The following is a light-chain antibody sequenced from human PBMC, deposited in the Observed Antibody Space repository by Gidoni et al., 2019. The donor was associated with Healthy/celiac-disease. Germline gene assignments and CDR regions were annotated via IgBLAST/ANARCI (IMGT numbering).Light chain of an antibody. CDR2: AAS. Sequence: DIQMTQSPSSLSASVEDRVTITCRASQSISRYLNWYQQKPGKDPKLLIYAASSLQSGVPSRFSGSGSGTDFTLTISSLQPEDFETYYCQQSYSTPRTFXKXTKVEIK. CDR3: QQSYSTPRT. J-gene: IGKJ1*01. CDR1: QSISRY. V-gene: IGKV1-39*01.